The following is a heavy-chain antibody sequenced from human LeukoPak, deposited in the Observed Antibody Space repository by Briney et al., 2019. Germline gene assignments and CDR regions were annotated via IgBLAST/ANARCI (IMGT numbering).Heavy chain of an antibody. CDR1: GFSFSSYV. CDR2: IWYDGRRI. J-gene: IGHJ4*02. Sequence: GRSLRLSCVASGFSFSSYVINWVRQAPGKGLEWVAVIWYDGRRIHYADSVKGRFSISRDNTNNALYLQMNSLRVEDTAVYYCVKNDGWFHLAQWGQGTLVTVSS. CDR3: VKNDGWFHLAQ. D-gene: IGHD6-19*01. V-gene: IGHV3-33*03.